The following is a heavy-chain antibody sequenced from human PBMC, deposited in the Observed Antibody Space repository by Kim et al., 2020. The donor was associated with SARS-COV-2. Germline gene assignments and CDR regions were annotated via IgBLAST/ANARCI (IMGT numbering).Heavy chain of an antibody. D-gene: IGHD4-17*01. Sequence: GGSLRLSCAASGFTFSSYAMHWVRQAPGKGLEWVAVISYDGSNKYYADSVKGRFTISRDNSKNTLYLQMNSLRAEDTAVYYCARRYGDYPYWGQGTLVTVSS. J-gene: IGHJ4*02. CDR1: GFTFSSYA. CDR3: ARRYGDYPY. CDR2: ISYDGSNK. V-gene: IGHV3-30*04.